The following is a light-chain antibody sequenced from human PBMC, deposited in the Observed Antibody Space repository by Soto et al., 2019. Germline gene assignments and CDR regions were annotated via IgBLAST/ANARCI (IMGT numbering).Light chain of an antibody. CDR2: DAS. J-gene: IGKJ1*01. CDR3: QEYDSFST. CDR1: QTISQW. V-gene: IGKV1-5*01. Sequence: DIQMTQSPSTLSASVGDRVAITCRASQTISQWLAWYQQKPGKAPKLLIYDASTLESGVPSRFSGSGSGTEFTLTIDNLQPDDFATYYCQEYDSFSTFGQGTKVEI.